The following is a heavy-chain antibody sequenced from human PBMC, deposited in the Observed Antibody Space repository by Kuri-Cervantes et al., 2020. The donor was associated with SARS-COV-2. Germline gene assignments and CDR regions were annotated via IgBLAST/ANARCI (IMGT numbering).Heavy chain of an antibody. CDR1: GYSISSGYY. CDR2: IYYSGST. D-gene: IGHD2-2*02. Sequence: GSLRLSCTVSGYSISSGYYWGWIRQPPGKGLEWIGYIYYSGSTNYNPSLKSRVTISVDTSKNQLSLKLSSVTAADTAVYYCAREEYCSSTSCYKSSWFDPWGQGTLVTVSS. V-gene: IGHV4-61*01. J-gene: IGHJ5*02. CDR3: AREEYCSSTSCYKSSWFDP.